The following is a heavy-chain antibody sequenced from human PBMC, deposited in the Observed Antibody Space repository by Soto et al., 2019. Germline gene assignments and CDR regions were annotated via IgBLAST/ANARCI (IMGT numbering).Heavy chain of an antibody. CDR2: ISGTGGST. V-gene: IGHV3-23*01. J-gene: IGHJ3*02. CDR3: AYEGITMVRVAFDI. Sequence: GGSLRLSCAASGFTFSNYVLSWVRQAPGKGLEWVSAISGTGGSTYYADYVKGRFTISRDNSKNTLYVQMNSLRVEDTAVYYCAYEGITMVRVAFDIWGQGTMVTVSS. CDR1: GFTFSNYV. D-gene: IGHD3-10*01.